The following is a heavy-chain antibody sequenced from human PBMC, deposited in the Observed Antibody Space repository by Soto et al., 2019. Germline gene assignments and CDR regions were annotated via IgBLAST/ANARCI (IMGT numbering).Heavy chain of an antibody. CDR3: ARGRYGDY. V-gene: IGHV1-18*01. D-gene: IGHD1-1*01. CDR1: GYIFTTYG. CDR2: ISAHNGNT. J-gene: IGHJ4*02. Sequence: QVHLVHSGAEVKKPGASVKVSCKGSGYIFTTYGITWVRQAPGQGLEWMGWISAHNGNTNYAQKLQGRVTVTSDTSTSTAYMELRNLRSDDTAVYYCARGRYGDYWGQGALVTVSS.